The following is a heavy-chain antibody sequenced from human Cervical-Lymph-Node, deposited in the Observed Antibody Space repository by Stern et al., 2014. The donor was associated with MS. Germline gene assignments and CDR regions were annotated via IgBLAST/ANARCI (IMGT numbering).Heavy chain of an antibody. CDR1: GDSISSYTHY. Sequence: QVQLQESGPGLVKPSETLSLTCAVSGDSISSYTHYWAWIRQPPGKGLEWIGSVYFSGATYSTPSLKSPVTISVNTSKNPSSLGLTSVTAADTAVYYCAKHACTGAACPFDLWGQGTLVTVSS. J-gene: IGHJ4*02. CDR2: VYFSGAT. CDR3: AKHACTGAACPFDL. D-gene: IGHD2-8*02. V-gene: IGHV4-39*01.